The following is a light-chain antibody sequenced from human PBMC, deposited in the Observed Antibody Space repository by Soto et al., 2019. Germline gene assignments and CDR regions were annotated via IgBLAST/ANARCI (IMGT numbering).Light chain of an antibody. V-gene: IGKV3-15*01. CDR1: QSVSSN. CDR2: GAS. CDR3: HQYDNWPKT. Sequence: EVVVTQSPATLSVSPGERATLSCRASQSVSSNLAWYQQKPGQAPRLLIYGASTRATGIPARFSGSGSGTEFTLTISSLQSEDFAVYYCHQYDNWPKTFGQGTRRRL. J-gene: IGKJ5*01.